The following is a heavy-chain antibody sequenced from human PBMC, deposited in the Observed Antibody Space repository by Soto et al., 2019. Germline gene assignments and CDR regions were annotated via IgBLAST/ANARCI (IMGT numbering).Heavy chain of an antibody. CDR3: ARDIAEAGERGYYYYYGMDV. J-gene: IGHJ6*02. Sequence: EVQLVESGGGLVQPGGSLRLSCAASGFNFSSYDMHWVRQATGKGLEWVSANGTAGDTYYPGSVKGRFTISRENAKNSLYLQRNSLRAEDTAVYYCARDIAEAGERGYYYYYGMDVWGQGTTVTVSS. CDR1: GFNFSSYD. D-gene: IGHD6-13*01. V-gene: IGHV3-13*01. CDR2: NGTAGDT.